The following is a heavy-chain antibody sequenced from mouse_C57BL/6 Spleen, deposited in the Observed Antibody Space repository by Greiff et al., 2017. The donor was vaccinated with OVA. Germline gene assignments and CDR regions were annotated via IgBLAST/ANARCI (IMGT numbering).Heavy chain of an antibody. Sequence: EVQVVESGEGLVKPGGSLKLSCAASGFTFSSYAMSWVRQTPEKRLEWVAYISSGGDYIYYADTVKGRFTISRDNARNTLYLQMSSLKSEDTAMYYCTSLYYGSSYVWYFDVWGTGTTVTVSS. CDR3: TSLYYGSSYVWYFDV. CDR2: ISSGGDYI. V-gene: IGHV5-9-1*02. D-gene: IGHD1-1*01. CDR1: GFTFSSYA. J-gene: IGHJ1*03.